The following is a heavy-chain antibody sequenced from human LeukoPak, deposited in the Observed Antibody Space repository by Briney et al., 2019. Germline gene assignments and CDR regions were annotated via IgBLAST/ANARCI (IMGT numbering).Heavy chain of an antibody. CDR3: ARVHSDWLYYIDY. D-gene: IGHD6-19*01. CDR1: GFTFSRYW. J-gene: IGHJ4*02. Sequence: GGSLRLSCAASGFTFSRYWVHWVRQAPGKGLVWVSRINTDGSSATYADSVKGRFTVSRDNAKNTLYLQMNSLRAEDTAVYYCARVHSDWLYYIDYWGQGTLVTVSS. CDR2: INTDGSSA. V-gene: IGHV3-74*01.